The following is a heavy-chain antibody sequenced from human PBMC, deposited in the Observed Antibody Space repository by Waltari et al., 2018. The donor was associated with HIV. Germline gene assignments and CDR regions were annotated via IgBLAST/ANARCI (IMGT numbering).Heavy chain of an antibody. CDR1: GFTFRSYW. CDR2: IKQDGSEK. J-gene: IGHJ4*02. D-gene: IGHD1-26*01. V-gene: IGHV3-7*01. CDR3: ARRRGSYCLDY. Sequence: EGQLVESGGGLVQPVGSLRLSCEASGFTFRSYWLSCVRQAPGKGLEWVANIKQDGSEKYYVDSVKGRFTISRDNAKNSLYLQMNSLRAEDTAVYFCARRRGSYCLDYWGQGTLVTVSS.